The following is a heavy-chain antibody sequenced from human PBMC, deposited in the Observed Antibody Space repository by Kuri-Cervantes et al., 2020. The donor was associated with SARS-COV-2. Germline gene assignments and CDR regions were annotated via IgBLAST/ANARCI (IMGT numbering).Heavy chain of an antibody. J-gene: IGHJ5*02. CDR1: GFTFFTYA. CDR3: ARGRDIVVVVAATGGANWFDP. V-gene: IGHV3-23*01. D-gene: IGHD2-15*01. Sequence: GESLKISCATSGFTFFTYAMSWVRQAPGKGLEWVSGISGSGDRSYHAASVRARFTISRDNSKNTLYLQMNFLRAEDTAVYYCARGRDIVVVVAATGGANWFDPWGQGTLVTVSS. CDR2: ISGSGDRS.